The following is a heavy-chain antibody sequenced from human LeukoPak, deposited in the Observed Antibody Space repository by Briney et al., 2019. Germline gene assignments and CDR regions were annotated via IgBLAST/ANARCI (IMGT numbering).Heavy chain of an antibody. Sequence: GGSLGLSCAASGFTFSSYGMHWVRQAPGKGLEWVAVISYDGSNKYYADSVKGRFTISRDNSKNTLYLQMNSLRAEDTAVYYCAKGWFGELLYAFDYWGQGTLVTVSS. D-gene: IGHD3-10*01. CDR2: ISYDGSNK. J-gene: IGHJ4*02. V-gene: IGHV3-30*18. CDR3: AKGWFGELLYAFDY. CDR1: GFTFSSYG.